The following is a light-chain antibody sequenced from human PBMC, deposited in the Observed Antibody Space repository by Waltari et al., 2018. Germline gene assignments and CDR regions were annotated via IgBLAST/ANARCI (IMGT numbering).Light chain of an antibody. CDR3: QHNYGTPYS. V-gene: IGKV1-39*01. CDR1: ENVNNY. CDR2: KAS. J-gene: IGKJ2*03. Sequence: DIQMTQSPPSLSASVGDRVTITCRASENVNNYLNWYQQKPGKAPKLLIYKASTLQSGVPSRFSGSGSETDYTFTISSLQSEDVATYYCQHNYGTPYSFGQGTKVEIK.